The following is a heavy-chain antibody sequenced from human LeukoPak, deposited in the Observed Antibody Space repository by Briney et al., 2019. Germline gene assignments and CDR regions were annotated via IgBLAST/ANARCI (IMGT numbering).Heavy chain of an antibody. CDR2: MSPNSGDT. CDR1: GYTFTSYD. D-gene: IGHD6-19*01. V-gene: IGHV1-8*01. J-gene: IGHJ5*02. Sequence: ASVKVSCKASGYTFTSYDINWVRQATGQGLEWMGWMSPNSGDTGYAQKFQGRVTMTTDTSTSTAYMELRSLRSDDTAVYYCATNRRGSIAVAGISYWFDPWGQGTLVTVSS. CDR3: ATNRRGSIAVAGISYWFDP.